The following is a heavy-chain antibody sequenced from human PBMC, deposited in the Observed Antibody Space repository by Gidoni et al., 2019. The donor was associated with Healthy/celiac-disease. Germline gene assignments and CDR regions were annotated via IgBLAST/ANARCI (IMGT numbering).Heavy chain of an antibody. D-gene: IGHD6-13*01. V-gene: IGHV3-30-3*01. CDR1: GFTFSSYA. Sequence: QVQLVESGGGVVQPGRSLSPSCAASGFTFSSYAMHWVRQAPGKGLEWVAVISYDGSNKYYADSVKGRFTISRDNSKNTLYLQMNSLRAEDTAVYYCARVPSGSSSATPSDYWGQGTLVTVSS. J-gene: IGHJ4*02. CDR2: ISYDGSNK. CDR3: ARVPSGSSSATPSDY.